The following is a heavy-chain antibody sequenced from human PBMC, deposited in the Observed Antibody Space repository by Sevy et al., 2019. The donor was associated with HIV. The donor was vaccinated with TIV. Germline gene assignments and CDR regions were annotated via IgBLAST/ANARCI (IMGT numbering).Heavy chain of an antibody. D-gene: IGHD2-2*01. Sequence: GGSLRLSCAASGFVFSDYWMSWVRQAPGKGLEWVANIKRDGSEKYYVASVKGRFTISRDNAKTSLYLQMNSLRGEDTAVYYCARDCSSATCLWGMDVWGQGTMVTASS. V-gene: IGHV3-7*03. J-gene: IGHJ6*02. CDR2: IKRDGSEK. CDR3: ARDCSSATCLWGMDV. CDR1: GFVFSDYW.